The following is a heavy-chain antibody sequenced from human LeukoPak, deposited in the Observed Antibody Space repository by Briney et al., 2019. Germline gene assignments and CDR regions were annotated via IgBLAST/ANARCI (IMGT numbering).Heavy chain of an antibody. V-gene: IGHV3-23*01. CDR1: GFTFSSYG. J-gene: IGHJ5*02. D-gene: IGHD3-22*01. Sequence: GGSLRLSCAASGFTFSSYGMSWVRQAPGKGLEWVSAISGSGGSTYYADSVKGRFTISRDNSKNTLYLQMNSLRAEDTAVYYCAKRFRDSSGYYPNWFDPWGQGTLVTVSS. CDR2: ISGSGGST. CDR3: AKRFRDSSGYYPNWFDP.